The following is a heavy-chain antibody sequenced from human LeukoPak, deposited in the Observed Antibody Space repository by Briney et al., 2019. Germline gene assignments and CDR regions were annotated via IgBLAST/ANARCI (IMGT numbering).Heavy chain of an antibody. D-gene: IGHD6-6*01. CDR3: ARVAARYVGMDV. V-gene: IGHV4-59*01. CDR1: AGSINNYY. Sequence: PSETLSLTCTVSAGSINNYYWNWIRQPPGKGLEWIGYIYYSGSTNYNPSLKSRVTISVDTSKKQVSLNLSSVTAADTAVYYCARVAARYVGMDVWGQGTTVTVSS. J-gene: IGHJ6*02. CDR2: IYYSGST.